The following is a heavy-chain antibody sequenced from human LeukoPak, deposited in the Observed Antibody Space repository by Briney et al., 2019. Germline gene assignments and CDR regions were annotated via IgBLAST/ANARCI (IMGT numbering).Heavy chain of an antibody. CDR2: IYYSGST. D-gene: IGHD3-22*01. Sequence: SETLSLTCTVSGDSISSSHYYWGWIRQPPGKGLEWIATIYYSGSTYYNPSLKSRVTISVDTSNNQFSLKLSSLTAADPAVYYCARHVGRGLDPGYYDTTVCNRPFDYWGQGTLVTVSS. J-gene: IGHJ4*02. CDR3: ARHVGRGLDPGYYDTTVCNRPFDY. CDR1: GDSISSSHYY. V-gene: IGHV4-39*01.